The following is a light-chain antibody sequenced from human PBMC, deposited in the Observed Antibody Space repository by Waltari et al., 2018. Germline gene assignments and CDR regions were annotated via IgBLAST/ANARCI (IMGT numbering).Light chain of an antibody. J-gene: IGLJ2*01. CDR1: SSDVGAYNH. Sequence: QSALTQPRSLSGSPGQSVTISCTGTSSDVGAYNHVSWHQQHPGKAPKLVIYDVSKRPSGVPDRFSGSKSGNTASLTISGLQAEDEADYYCCSYAGGYTVGLFGGGTKLAVL. CDR3: CSYAGGYTVGL. CDR2: DVS. V-gene: IGLV2-11*01.